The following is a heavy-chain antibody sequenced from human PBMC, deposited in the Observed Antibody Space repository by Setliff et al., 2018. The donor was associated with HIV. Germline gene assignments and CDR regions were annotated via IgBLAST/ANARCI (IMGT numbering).Heavy chain of an antibody. V-gene: IGHV6-1*01. CDR2: TYYRSKWYN. Sequence: SQTLSLTCAISGDSVSSDTAAWNWIRQSPSRGLEWLGRTYYRSKWYNDYAPSVKSRIGINPDTSKNQFSLQLNSVTPDDTAVYFCARASKYGVRYYFDYWGLGTLVTGLL. CDR3: ARASKYGVRYYFDY. J-gene: IGHJ4*02. D-gene: IGHD4-17*01. CDR1: GDSVSSDTAA.